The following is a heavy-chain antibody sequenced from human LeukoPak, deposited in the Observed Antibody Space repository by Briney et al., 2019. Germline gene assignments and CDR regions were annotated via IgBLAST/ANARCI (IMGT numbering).Heavy chain of an antibody. CDR3: ARDQAGTTSHIYSFDY. V-gene: IGHV1-2*02. D-gene: IGHD1-1*01. Sequence: ASVKVSCKASGYTFTGYYMHWVRQAPGQGLEWMGWINPNSGGTNYAQKFQGRVTMTRDTSISTAYMELSRLRSDDTAVYYCARDQAGTTSHIYSFDYWGQGTLVTVSS. CDR1: GYTFTGYY. CDR2: INPNSGGT. J-gene: IGHJ4*02.